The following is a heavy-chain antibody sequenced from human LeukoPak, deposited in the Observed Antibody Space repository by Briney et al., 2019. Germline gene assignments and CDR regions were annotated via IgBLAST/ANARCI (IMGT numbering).Heavy chain of an antibody. CDR2: IYYSGST. V-gene: IGHV4-59*01. Sequence: PSETLSLTCTVSGGSISSYYWSWIRQPPGKGLEWIGYIYYSGSTNYNPSLKSRVTISVDTSKNQFSLKLSSVTAADTAVCYCARGYSYGHPFDYWGQGTLVTVSS. CDR1: GGSISSYY. D-gene: IGHD5-18*01. CDR3: ARGYSYGHPFDY. J-gene: IGHJ4*02.